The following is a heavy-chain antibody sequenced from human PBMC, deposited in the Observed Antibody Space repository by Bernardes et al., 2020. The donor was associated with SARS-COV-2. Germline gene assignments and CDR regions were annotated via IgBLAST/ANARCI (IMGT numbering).Heavy chain of an antibody. CDR3: ARDDYVWGSYRYTLLNWFDP. Sequence: GSLRLSCAASGFTFSSYTMNWVRQAPGKGLEWVSYISSRSSTKYYADSVKGRFTISRDNAKNSLYLQMNSLRAEDTAVYYCARDDYVWGSYRYTLLNWFDPWGQGTLVTVSS. J-gene: IGHJ5*02. V-gene: IGHV3-48*01. D-gene: IGHD3-16*02. CDR1: GFTFSSYT. CDR2: ISSRSSTK.